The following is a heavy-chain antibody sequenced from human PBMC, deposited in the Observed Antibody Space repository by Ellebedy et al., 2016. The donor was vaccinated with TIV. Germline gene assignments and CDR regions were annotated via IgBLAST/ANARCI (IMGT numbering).Heavy chain of an antibody. CDR3: ARLEEGLLRTHDYFGWYFDL. CDR1: GGSISSYY. V-gene: IGHV4-59*08. Sequence: MPSETLSLTCTVSGGSISSYYWSWIRQPPGKGLEWIGYIYYSGTTNYNPSLKSRVTISVDTSKNQFSLKLSSVTAADTAVYYCARLEEGLLRTHDYFGWYFDLWGRGTLVTVSS. CDR2: IYYSGTT. J-gene: IGHJ2*01. D-gene: IGHD3-16*01.